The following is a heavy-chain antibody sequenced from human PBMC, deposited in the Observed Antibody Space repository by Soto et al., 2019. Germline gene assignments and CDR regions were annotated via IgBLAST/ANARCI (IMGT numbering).Heavy chain of an antibody. CDR3: AADVITQEPPGY. V-gene: IGHV1-58*03. CDR1: GFTFSRSA. Sequence: QVQVVQSGPEVKKPGTSVRVSCKASGFTFSRSAAQWVRQARRQRREWIGWIVVGGGTTNYAQKFQDRVTITSDLSTNTVYMELRSLKSEDTAVYYCAADVITQEPPGYWGQGTLVTVSS. J-gene: IGHJ4*02. CDR2: IVVGGGTT. D-gene: IGHD3-16*01.